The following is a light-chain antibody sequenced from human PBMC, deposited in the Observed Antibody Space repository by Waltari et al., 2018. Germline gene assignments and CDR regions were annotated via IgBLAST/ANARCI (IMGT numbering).Light chain of an antibody. CDR3: GTWDSSMSVGV. V-gene: IGLV1-51*01. CDR1: SPNIGKNS. CDR2: EDE. J-gene: IGLJ2*01. Sequence: QSVLTQPPSVSAASGQKVTISCSGSSPNIGKNSVSWYQQFPGPAPKLLIYEDENRPSGITGRFSGSKSGTSATPDINGLQTGDEADYCCGTWDSSMSVGVLGGGTKVTVL.